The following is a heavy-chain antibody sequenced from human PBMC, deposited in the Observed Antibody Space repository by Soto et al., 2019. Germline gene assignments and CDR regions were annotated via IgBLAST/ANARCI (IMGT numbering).Heavy chain of an antibody. CDR3: AHLPWKELWPRAPVVN. Sequence: VSGPTLVNPTQTLTLTCTFSGFSLSTSGVGVGWIRQPPGKALEWVGIIFWDDDKRYRPSLKRRLSITKDTSRNQLVLTMTNMDPVDTATYYCAHLPWKELWPRAPVVNWGQGTPVTVSS. D-gene: IGHD1-1*01. CDR1: GFSLSTSGVG. CDR2: IFWDDDK. J-gene: IGHJ4*02. V-gene: IGHV2-5*02.